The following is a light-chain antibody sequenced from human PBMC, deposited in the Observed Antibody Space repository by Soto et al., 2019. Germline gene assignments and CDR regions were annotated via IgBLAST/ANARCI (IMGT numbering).Light chain of an antibody. V-gene: IGLV1-40*01. CDR1: RSNIGAGYA. Sequence: QLVLTQPPSVSGAPGQRVTISCTGSRSNIGAGYAVHWYQQLPGTAPKLLIYDNTNRPSGVPDRFSASESGTSASLAITGLQSEDEADYYCLSYDTSLSASVFGGGTKVTVL. CDR2: DNT. J-gene: IGLJ2*01. CDR3: LSYDTSLSASV.